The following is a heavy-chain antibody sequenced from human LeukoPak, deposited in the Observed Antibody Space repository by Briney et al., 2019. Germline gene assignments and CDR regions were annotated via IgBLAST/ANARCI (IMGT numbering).Heavy chain of an antibody. V-gene: IGHV4-61*02. Sequence: MPSQTLSLTCTVSGGSISSGSYYWSWIRQPAGKGLEWIGRIHTSGSTNYNPSLKSRVTISLDTSKNQFSLKLSSVTAADTAVYYCARDLVGARLKLDYWGQGTLVTVSS. D-gene: IGHD1-26*01. CDR1: GGSISSGSYY. CDR2: IHTSGST. CDR3: ARDLVGARLKLDY. J-gene: IGHJ4*02.